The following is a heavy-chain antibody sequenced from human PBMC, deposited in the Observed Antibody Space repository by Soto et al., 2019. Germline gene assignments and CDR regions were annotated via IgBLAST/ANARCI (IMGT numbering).Heavy chain of an antibody. CDR2: MNPTSGNT. V-gene: IGHV1-8*01. J-gene: IGHJ6*02. CDR3: AGEGVRGMGV. CDR1: GYTFTSYD. D-gene: IGHD3-16*01. Sequence: QVQLVQSGAEVKKPGASVKVSCKASGYTFTSYDINWVRQATGQGLERLGWMNPTSGNTGYAQTFQGRVTMTRNTAISTAYMDVSSLRSKETAVYYCAGEGVRGMGVWCQGTTVSVSS.